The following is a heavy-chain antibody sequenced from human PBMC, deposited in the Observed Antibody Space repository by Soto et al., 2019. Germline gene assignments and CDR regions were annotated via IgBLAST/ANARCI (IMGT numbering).Heavy chain of an antibody. D-gene: IGHD6-19*01. Sequence: EVQLLESGGGFVQPGGSLSRSCAAAGFTFSNYAISWVGQAPGKGLEWVSAITAYGDSTHYADSVKGRFTISRDSPKNTLYLQMDSLRAEDTAVYYCAKDPLWYDSDWYPPPGFDPWGQGTLVNVSS. CDR1: GFTFSNYA. V-gene: IGHV3-23*01. CDR2: ITAYGDST. CDR3: AKDPLWYDSDWYPPPGFDP. J-gene: IGHJ5*02.